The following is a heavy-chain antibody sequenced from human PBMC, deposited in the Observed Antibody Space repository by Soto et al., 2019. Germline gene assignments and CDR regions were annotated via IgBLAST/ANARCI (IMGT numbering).Heavy chain of an antibody. Sequence: SETLSLTCTVSGGSISSSSYYWGWIRQPPGKGLEWIGSIYYSGSTYYNPSLKSRVTISVDTSKNQFSLKLSSVTAADTAVYYCARPYYDILTGFQGPYYYGMDVWGQGTTVTVSS. CDR2: IYYSGST. CDR3: ARPYYDILTGFQGPYYYGMDV. J-gene: IGHJ6*02. CDR1: GGSISSSSYY. D-gene: IGHD3-9*01. V-gene: IGHV4-39*01.